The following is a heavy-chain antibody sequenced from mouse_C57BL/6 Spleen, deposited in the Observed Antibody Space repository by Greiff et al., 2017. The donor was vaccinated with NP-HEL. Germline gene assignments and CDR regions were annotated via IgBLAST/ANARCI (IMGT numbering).Heavy chain of an antibody. Sequence: EVQLQESGPVLVKPGASVKMSCKASGYTFTDYYMNWVKQSHGKSLEWIGVINPYNGGTSYNQKFKGKATLTVDKSSSTAYMELNSLTSEDSAVYYCARERVYYGSSPFDYWGQGTTLTVSS. D-gene: IGHD1-1*01. CDR1: GYTFTDYY. CDR2: INPYNGGT. CDR3: ARERVYYGSSPFDY. J-gene: IGHJ2*01. V-gene: IGHV1-19*01.